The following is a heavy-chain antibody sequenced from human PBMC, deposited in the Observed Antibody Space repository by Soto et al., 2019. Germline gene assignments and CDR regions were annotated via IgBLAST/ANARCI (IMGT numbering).Heavy chain of an antibody. J-gene: IGHJ2*01. CDR2: INPGGVST. Sequence: QVQLVQSGAEVKKPGASVEVSCKASVYTFTTYYIHWVRHSPGQGLEWMGVINPGGVSTKYAQKFQDRVTMTSDTSTSTVYMDLSSLRSEDTAVYFCARGGNGDNVGYWYFDLWGRGTLVTVSP. V-gene: IGHV1-46*01. D-gene: IGHD4-17*01. CDR3: ARGGNGDNVGYWYFDL. CDR1: VYTFTTYY.